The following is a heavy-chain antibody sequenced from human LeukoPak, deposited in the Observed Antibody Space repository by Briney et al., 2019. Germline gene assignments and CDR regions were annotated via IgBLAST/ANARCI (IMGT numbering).Heavy chain of an antibody. CDR1: GGSISSYY. J-gene: IGHJ2*01. V-gene: IGHV4-59*08. CDR3: ARRGGFDGDYGWYFDL. CDR2: IYYSGST. D-gene: IGHD4-17*01. Sequence: PSETLPLTCTVSGGSISSYYWSWIRQPPGKGLEWIGYIYYSGSTNYNPSLKGRVTISVDTSKNQFSLKLSSVTAADTAVYYCARRGGFDGDYGWYFDLWGRGTLVTVSS.